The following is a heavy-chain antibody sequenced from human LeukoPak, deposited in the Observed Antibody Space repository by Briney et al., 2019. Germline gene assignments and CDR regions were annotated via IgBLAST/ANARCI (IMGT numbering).Heavy chain of an antibody. CDR3: ARQTKSYDILTGYSGAYFHY. V-gene: IGHV4-39*01. D-gene: IGHD3-9*01. Sequence: SETLSLTCTVSGSSISDSSYYWGWVRQPPGKGLEWIGSTFYGGSTHYNPSLKSRVTISVDTSKNQFSLKLTSVTAADTAIYYCARQTKSYDILTGYSGAYFHYWGQGTLVTVSS. J-gene: IGHJ4*02. CDR2: TFYGGST. CDR1: GSSISDSSYY.